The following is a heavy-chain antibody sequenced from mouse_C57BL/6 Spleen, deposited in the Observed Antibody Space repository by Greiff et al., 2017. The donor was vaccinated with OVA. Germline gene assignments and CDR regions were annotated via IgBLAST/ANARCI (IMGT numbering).Heavy chain of an antibody. V-gene: IGHV1-61*01. D-gene: IGHD2-4*01. Sequence: QVQLQQPGAELVRPGSSVKLSCKASGSTFTSYWMDWVKQRPGQGLEWIGNIYPSDSETHYNQKFKDKATLTVDKSSSTAYMQLSSLTSEDSAVYDCARGAITRAMDYWGQGTSVTVSS. CDR1: GSTFTSYW. CDR2: IYPSDSET. J-gene: IGHJ4*01. CDR3: ARGAITRAMDY.